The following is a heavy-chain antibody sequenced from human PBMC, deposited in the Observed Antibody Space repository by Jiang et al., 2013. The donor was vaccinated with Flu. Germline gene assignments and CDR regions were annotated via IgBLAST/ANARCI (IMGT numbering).Heavy chain of an antibody. CDR3: ARAQQERRWGYCSGGSCRLFDY. D-gene: IGHD2-15*01. Sequence: NHSGSTNYNPSLKSRVTISVDTSKNQFSLKLSSVTAADTAVYYCARAQQERRWGYCSGGSCRLFDYWGQGTLVTVSS. V-gene: IGHV4-34*01. J-gene: IGHJ4*02. CDR2: NHSGST.